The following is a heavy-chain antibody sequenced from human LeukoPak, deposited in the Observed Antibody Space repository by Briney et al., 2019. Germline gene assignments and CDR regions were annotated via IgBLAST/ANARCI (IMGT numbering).Heavy chain of an antibody. D-gene: IGHD4-17*01. CDR2: IYYSGST. Sequence: SETLSLTCTVSGGSISSYYWSWIRQPPGKGLEWIGYIYYSGSTNYNPSLKSRVTMSVDTSKNQFSLKLSSVTAADTAVYYCARHDYGDRHFDYWGQGTLVTVSS. CDR1: GGSISSYY. CDR3: ARHDYGDRHFDY. V-gene: IGHV4-59*01. J-gene: IGHJ4*02.